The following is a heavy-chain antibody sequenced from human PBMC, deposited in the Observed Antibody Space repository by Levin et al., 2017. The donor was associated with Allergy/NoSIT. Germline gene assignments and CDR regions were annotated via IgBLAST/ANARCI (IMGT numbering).Heavy chain of an antibody. V-gene: IGHV3-48*03. CDR3: AREGLSSSWNLFDS. J-gene: IGHJ4*02. CDR1: GFTFSSYE. D-gene: IGHD6-13*01. Sequence: GESLKISCVASGFTFSSYEMNWVRQAPGKGLEWVSYISSSGGSTTKHADSVKGRFTISRDNAKNSLYLQMNSLRAEDTAVYYCAREGLSSSWNLFDSWGQGTLVTVSS. CDR2: ISSSGGSTT.